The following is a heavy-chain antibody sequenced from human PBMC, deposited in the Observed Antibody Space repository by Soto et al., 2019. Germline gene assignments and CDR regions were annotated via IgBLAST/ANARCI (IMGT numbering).Heavy chain of an antibody. J-gene: IGHJ5*02. Sequence: EVQLVESGGGLIHPGGSLRLSCAASGFKFSSYWMSWVRQAPGKGLEWVATIRQDGSEIFYVDSVRGRFTISRDNARNTLSLQLNGLRGEDTAVYYCARQLAIRARFEPWGQGTLVTVSS. CDR1: GFKFSSYW. CDR3: ARQLAIRARFEP. D-gene: IGHD6-6*01. V-gene: IGHV3-7*03. CDR2: IRQDGSEI.